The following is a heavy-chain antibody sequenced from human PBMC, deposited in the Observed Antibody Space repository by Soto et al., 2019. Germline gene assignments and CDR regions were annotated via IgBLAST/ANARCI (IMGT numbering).Heavy chain of an antibody. J-gene: IGHJ3*02. D-gene: IGHD6-13*01. CDR1: GFTFSSYG. Sequence: QVQLVESGGGVVQPGRSLRLSCAASGFTFSSYGMHWVRQAPGKGLEWVAVISYDGSNKYYADSVKGRFTISRDNSKNTLYLQMNSLRAEDTAVYYCANLKAWYPQRLIAFDIWGQGTMVTVSS. CDR2: ISYDGSNK. V-gene: IGHV3-30*18. CDR3: ANLKAWYPQRLIAFDI.